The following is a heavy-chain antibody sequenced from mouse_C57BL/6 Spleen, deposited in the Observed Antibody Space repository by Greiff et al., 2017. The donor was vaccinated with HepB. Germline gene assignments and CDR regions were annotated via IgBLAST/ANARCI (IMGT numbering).Heavy chain of an antibody. CDR3: TRDGTVAGHLDY. CDR1: GFTFSSYA. CDR2: ISSGGDYI. D-gene: IGHD3-3*01. Sequence: EVKLMESGEGLVKPGGSLKLSCAASGFTFSSYAMSWVRQTPEKRLEWVAYISSGGDYIYYADTVKGRFTISRDNARNTLYLQMSSLKSEDTAMYYCTRDGTVAGHLDYWGQGTSVTVSS. V-gene: IGHV5-9-1*02. J-gene: IGHJ4*01.